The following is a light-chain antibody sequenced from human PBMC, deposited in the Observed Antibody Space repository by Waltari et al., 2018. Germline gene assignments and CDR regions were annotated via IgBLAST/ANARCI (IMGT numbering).Light chain of an antibody. CDR2: AAS. Sequence: DIQMTQSPSSVSASVGDNVTLTCRASQHISSWLAWYQQKPGKAPRYLIYAASSLQSGVPSRFSGSGFGTEFTFTISSLQPEDFATYYCQQADSFPLTFGGGTKVEI. CDR1: QHISSW. J-gene: IGKJ4*01. V-gene: IGKV1-12*01. CDR3: QQADSFPLT.